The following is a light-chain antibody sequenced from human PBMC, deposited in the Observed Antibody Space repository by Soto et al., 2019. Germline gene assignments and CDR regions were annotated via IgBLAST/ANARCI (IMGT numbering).Light chain of an antibody. CDR1: SSIIGAGYD. Sequence: QSVLTQPPSVSGAPGQRVTISCTGSSSIIGAGYDVHWYQQLPGTAPQLLIYGNXNRXSXXXDRXSGSKSGTSASLAITGLQAEDEADYYCQSYDSSLSGWVFGGGTKLTVL. CDR2: GNX. CDR3: QSYDSSLSGWV. J-gene: IGLJ3*02. V-gene: IGLV1-40*01.